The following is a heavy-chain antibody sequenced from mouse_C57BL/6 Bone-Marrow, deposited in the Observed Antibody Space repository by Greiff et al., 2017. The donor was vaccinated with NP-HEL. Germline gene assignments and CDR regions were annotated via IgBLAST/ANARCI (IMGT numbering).Heavy chain of an antibody. Sequence: EVQGVESGAELVRPGSSVKMSCKTSGYTFTSYGINWVKQRPGQGLEWIGYIYLGNGYTEYNEKFKGKATLTADTSSSTAYMQLSSLTSEDSAIYFCARGHYYGGSDGAKDYGDQGPAITVTS. CDR1: GYTFTSYG. CDR3: ARGHYYGGSDGAKDY. J-gene: IGHJ4*01. D-gene: IGHD1-1*01. V-gene: IGHV1-58*01. CDR2: IYLGNGYT.